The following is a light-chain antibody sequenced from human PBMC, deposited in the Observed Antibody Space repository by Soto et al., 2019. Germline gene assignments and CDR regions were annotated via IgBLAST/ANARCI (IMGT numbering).Light chain of an antibody. Sequence: MVLTQSPGTLSFSPLEGATLSFAASQSLCGRQLAWEPQKTGQGPRVPIHDAPRRATGISDRFPGSGSGADFTLTITTLEPEDFSVYYCQKYGSSPRTFGLGTKVDI. CDR2: DAP. CDR3: QKYGSSPRT. V-gene: IGKV3-20*01. J-gene: IGKJ1*01. CDR1: QSLCGRQ.